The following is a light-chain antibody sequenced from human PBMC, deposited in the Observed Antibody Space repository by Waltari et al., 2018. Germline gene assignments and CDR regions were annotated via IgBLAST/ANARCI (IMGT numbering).Light chain of an antibody. CDR1: SSDIGTYNF. CDR2: EAT. CDR3: CSYAGGTAYV. J-gene: IGLJ1*01. V-gene: IGLV2-23*01. Sequence: SALTQPASVSGSPGQSITISCTGTSSDIGTYNFVSWYQEYPGKAPNLIIYEATERPSGVSAGFSASKSGNTASLTSSGLQADDEADYSCCSYAGGTAYVFVTGTRVTVL.